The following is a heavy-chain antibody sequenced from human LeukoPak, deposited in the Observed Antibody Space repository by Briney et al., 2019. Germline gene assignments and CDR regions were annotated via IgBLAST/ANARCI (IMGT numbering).Heavy chain of an antibody. V-gene: IGHV4-59*08. Sequence: PSETLSLTCTVSGGSMNSYYWSCIRQPPGKGLEWIGYIHYSGSTNYNPSLKSRVTISVDTSSNLFSLRLTSLTAADTAVYYCVRQDSWSYDPWGQGTLVTVSS. CDR1: GGSMNSYY. CDR2: IHYSGST. CDR3: VRQDSWSYDP. D-gene: IGHD1-26*01. J-gene: IGHJ5*02.